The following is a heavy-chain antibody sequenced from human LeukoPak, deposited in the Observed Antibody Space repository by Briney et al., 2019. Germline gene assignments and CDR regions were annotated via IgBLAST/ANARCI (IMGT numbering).Heavy chain of an antibody. CDR1: GFTFSSYS. V-gene: IGHV3-21*01. CDR2: ISSSSSYI. Sequence: GGSLRLSCAASGFTFSSYSMNWVRQAPGKGLEWVSSISSSSSYIYYADSVKGRFTISRDNAKNSLYLQMNSLRAEDTAVYYCARDSGSWPQGLFDYWGQGTLVTVSS. D-gene: IGHD6-13*01. CDR3: ARDSGSWPQGLFDY. J-gene: IGHJ4*02.